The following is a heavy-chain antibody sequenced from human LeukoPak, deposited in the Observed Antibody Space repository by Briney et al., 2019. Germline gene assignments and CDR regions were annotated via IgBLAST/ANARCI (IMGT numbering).Heavy chain of an antibody. D-gene: IGHD3-3*01. CDR2: IYYSGST. Sequence: SETLSLTCTVSGGSISSYYWSWIRQPPGKGLEWIGYIYYSGSTNYNPSLKSRVTISVDTSKNQFSLKLSSVTAADTAVYYCARSTYYDFWSGYHLGNFDYWGQETLVTVSS. CDR3: ARSTYYDFWSGYHLGNFDY. CDR1: GGSISSYY. J-gene: IGHJ4*02. V-gene: IGHV4-59*01.